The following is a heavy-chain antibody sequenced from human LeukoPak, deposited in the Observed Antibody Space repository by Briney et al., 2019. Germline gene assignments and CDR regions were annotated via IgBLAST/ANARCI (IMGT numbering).Heavy chain of an antibody. CDR3: ARDLVVLGEYFDY. CDR2: ISSSSSYI. V-gene: IGHV3-21*04. D-gene: IGHD2-2*01. CDR1: GFTFSSYS. J-gene: IGHJ4*02. Sequence: GGSLRLSCAASGFTFSSYSMNWVRQAPGKGLEWVSSISSSSSYIYYADSVKGRFTISRDNAKNSLYLQMNSLRAEDTAVYYCARDLVVLGEYFDYWGQGTLVTVSS.